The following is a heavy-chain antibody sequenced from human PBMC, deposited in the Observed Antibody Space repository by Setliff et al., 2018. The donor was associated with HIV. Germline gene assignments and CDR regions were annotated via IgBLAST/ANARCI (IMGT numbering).Heavy chain of an antibody. CDR3: ASRVYYYDENRILREEGFVP. D-gene: IGHD3-22*01. V-gene: IGHV4-34*01. J-gene: IGHJ5*02. CDR1: GASFSGYY. CDR2: IYHSGTA. Sequence: SETLSLTCAVYGASFSGYYWSWIRQPLPRGLEWLGEIYHSGTANYNSSLKSRLTMSVDTSKNQFSLRLSSVTAADTAVYYCASRVYYYDENRILREEGFVPWGQGTLVTVSS.